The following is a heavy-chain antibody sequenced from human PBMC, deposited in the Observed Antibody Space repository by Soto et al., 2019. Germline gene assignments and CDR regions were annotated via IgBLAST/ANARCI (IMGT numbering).Heavy chain of an antibody. CDR1: GFTFSSYG. J-gene: IGHJ4*02. Sequence: QVQLVESGGGVVQPGRSLRLSCAASGFTFSSYGMHWVRQAPGKGLEWVAVISYDGSNKYYADSVKGRFTISRDNSKNTLYLQMNSLRAEDTPVYYCAKDPDIVVVPAPRGPDYWGQGTLVTVSS. D-gene: IGHD2-2*01. CDR2: ISYDGSNK. CDR3: AKDPDIVVVPAPRGPDY. V-gene: IGHV3-30*18.